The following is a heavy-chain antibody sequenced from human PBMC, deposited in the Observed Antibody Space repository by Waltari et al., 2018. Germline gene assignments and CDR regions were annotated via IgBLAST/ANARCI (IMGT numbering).Heavy chain of an antibody. V-gene: IGHV4-39*01. CDR1: GGSITNNRHY. J-gene: IGHJ3*01. Sequence: QLQLQESGPGLVKPSETLSLTCSVSGGSITNNRHYLVWIRQPPGHGLEWSGTMAYSGATYRCPSLNGRVTISRDTSNNQLSLKLASMTAAGTAGYYCATYRGASIGTAAFDVWGQGTMVTVSS. D-gene: IGHD2-21*01. CDR2: MAYSGAT. CDR3: ATYRGASIGTAAFDV.